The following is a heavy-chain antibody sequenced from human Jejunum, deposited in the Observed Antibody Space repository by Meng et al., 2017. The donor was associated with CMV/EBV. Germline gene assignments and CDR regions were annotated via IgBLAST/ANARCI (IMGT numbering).Heavy chain of an antibody. Sequence: VQLVQSGAEGKKPGASVRVSCKTSGYTCTDFGISWVRQGPGQGVEWMGWTSAYNTHTNYAQKFQDRFTMTTDTSTNTAYMELRNLRSDDTAIYYCARGTGAGNYWGPGTLVTVSS. J-gene: IGHJ4*02. CDR3: ARGTGAGNY. CDR1: GYTCTDFG. CDR2: TSAYNTHT. D-gene: IGHD1-26*01. V-gene: IGHV1-18*01.